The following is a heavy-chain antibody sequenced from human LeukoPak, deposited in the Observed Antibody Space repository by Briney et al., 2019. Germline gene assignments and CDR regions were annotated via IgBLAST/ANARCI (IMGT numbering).Heavy chain of an antibody. CDR3: AKDPWLGYCDSTACYGGHYFDN. D-gene: IGHD2-2*01. CDR1: GFTFSSYG. J-gene: IGHJ4*02. CDR2: ISYAGTKN. V-gene: IGHV3-30*18. Sequence: GWSLTPSCTAFGFTFSSYGVRGVRQPRKKGLGSLAVISYAGTKNYYSDAVQGRFTISRDNSKNWLYLQMNSLRAEDMAVYFCAKDPWLGYCDSTACYGGHYFDNWGQGTLVTVSS.